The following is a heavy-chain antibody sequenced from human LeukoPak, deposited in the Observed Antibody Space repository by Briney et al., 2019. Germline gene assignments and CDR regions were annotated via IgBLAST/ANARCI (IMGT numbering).Heavy chain of an antibody. CDR1: GGSISSGDYY. V-gene: IGHV4-30-4*08. D-gene: IGHD2-2*01. Sequence: SQTLSLTCTVSGGSISSGDYYWSWIRQPPGKGLEWIGYIYYSGSTYYNPSLKSRVTISVDTSKNQFSLKLSSVTAADTAVYYCARVKWEYQLPYCFDYWGQGTLVTVSS. J-gene: IGHJ4*02. CDR2: IYYSGST. CDR3: ARVKWEYQLPYCFDY.